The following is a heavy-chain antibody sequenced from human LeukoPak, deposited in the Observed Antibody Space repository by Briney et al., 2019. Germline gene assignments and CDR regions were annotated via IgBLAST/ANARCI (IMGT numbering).Heavy chain of an antibody. CDR1: GFTFSNYA. J-gene: IGHJ6*02. CDR3: ARNQQLGGHSYYYYGMDV. D-gene: IGHD3-16*01. CDR2: ISGGGVTT. Sequence: GGSLRLSCAASGFTFSNYAMSWVRQAPGKGLEWVSGISGGGVTTYYADSEKGRFTISRDNSKNTLYLQMNSLRADDTAIYYCARNQQLGGHSYYYYGMDVWGQGTTVTVSS. V-gene: IGHV3-23*01.